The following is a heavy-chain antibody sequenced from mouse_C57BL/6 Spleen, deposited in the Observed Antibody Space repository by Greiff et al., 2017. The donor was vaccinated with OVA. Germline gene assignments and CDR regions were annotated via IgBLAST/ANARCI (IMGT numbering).Heavy chain of an antibody. D-gene: IGHD2-1*01. CDR3: AKDGNFEYYFDY. CDR1: GFNIKDYY. J-gene: IGHJ2*01. V-gene: IGHV14-2*01. Sequence: EVQLQQSGAELVKPGASVKLSCTASGFNIKDYYMHWVKQRTEQGLEWIGRIDPEDGETKSAPKFQGKATITADTSSNTAYLQLSSLTSEDTAVYYCAKDGNFEYYFDYWGQGTTLTVSS. CDR2: IDPEDGET.